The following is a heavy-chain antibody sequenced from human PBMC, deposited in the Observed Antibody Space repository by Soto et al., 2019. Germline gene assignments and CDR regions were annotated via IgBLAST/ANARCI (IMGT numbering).Heavy chain of an antibody. D-gene: IGHD3-22*01. Sequence: EASVKVSCKASGYTFTGYYMHWVRQAPGQGLEWMGWINPNSGGTNYAQKFQGWVTMTRDTSISTAYMELSRLRSDDTAVYYCARGISHYYDSSGFYGMDVWGQGTTVTVSS. V-gene: IGHV1-2*04. CDR3: ARGISHYYDSSGFYGMDV. J-gene: IGHJ6*02. CDR1: GYTFTGYY. CDR2: INPNSGGT.